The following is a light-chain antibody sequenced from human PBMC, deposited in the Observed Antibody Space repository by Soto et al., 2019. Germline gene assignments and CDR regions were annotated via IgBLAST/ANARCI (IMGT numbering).Light chain of an antibody. CDR3: QQSYSTPWT. CDR1: QSIGSY. V-gene: IGKV1-39*01. J-gene: IGKJ1*01. Sequence: DIQMTESPCSLSASVGDRVTITCRASQSIGSYFNWYQQKPGKAPKLLIYAASALESGVPSRFSGSGSGTDFTLTISSLQPGDFATYYCQQSYSTPWTFGQGTKVDIK. CDR2: AAS.